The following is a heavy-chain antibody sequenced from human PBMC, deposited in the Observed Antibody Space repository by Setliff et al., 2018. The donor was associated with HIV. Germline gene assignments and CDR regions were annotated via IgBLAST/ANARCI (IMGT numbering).Heavy chain of an antibody. CDR2: ISGYSGYT. CDR1: GYTFNTYV. CDR3: ARVRLGYNDLTPPRYTHALGY. Sequence: ASVKVSCKASGYTFNTYVMSWVRQAPGQGLEWMGWISGYSGYTDYAQNLQGRVTMTTDTSTSTAYMELRSLRSDDTAMYYCARVRLGYNDLTPPRYTHALGYWGQGTLVTVSS. D-gene: IGHD6-25*01. V-gene: IGHV1-18*01. J-gene: IGHJ4*02.